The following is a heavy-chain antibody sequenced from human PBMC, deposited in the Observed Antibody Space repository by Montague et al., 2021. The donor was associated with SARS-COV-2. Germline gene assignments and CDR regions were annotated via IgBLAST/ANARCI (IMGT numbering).Heavy chain of an antibody. Sequence: SETLSLTCTVSGGSISSSSYYWGWIRQPPGMGLEWIGSIYFTGKTYYHPSLKSRVTISIDTSKNHFSLRLSSVTAADSAVFYCARWGLNNAFDIWGLGTMITISS. CDR1: GGSISSSSYY. J-gene: IGHJ3*02. CDR2: IYFTGKT. V-gene: IGHV4-39*02. D-gene: IGHD1/OR15-1a*01. CDR3: ARWGLNNAFDI.